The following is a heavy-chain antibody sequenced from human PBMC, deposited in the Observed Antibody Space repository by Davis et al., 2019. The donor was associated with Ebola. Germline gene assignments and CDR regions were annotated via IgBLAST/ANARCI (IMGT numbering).Heavy chain of an antibody. CDR2: IYYSGST. J-gene: IGHJ4*02. CDR3: ARRRDGYHDH. Sequence: PGGSLRLSCTISGGSISSYYWSWIRQPPGKGLEWLAYIYYSGSTNYNASLKSRVTMSVDTSKNQFSLKLTSVTAADTAIYYCARRRDGYHDHWGRGTLVTVSS. D-gene: IGHD5-24*01. V-gene: IGHV4-59*08. CDR1: GGSISSYY.